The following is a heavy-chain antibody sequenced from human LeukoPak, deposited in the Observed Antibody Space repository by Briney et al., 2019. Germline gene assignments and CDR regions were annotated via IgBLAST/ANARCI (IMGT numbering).Heavy chain of an antibody. CDR1: GFTFSSYG. D-gene: IGHD3-10*01. Sequence: GGSLRLSCAASGFTFSSYGMHWVRQAPGKGLEWVAVISYDGSNKYYADSVKGRFTISRDNSKNTLYLQMNSLRAEGTAVYYCAKWGSTMVRGVLEWGQGTLVTVSS. CDR3: AKWGSTMVRGVLE. V-gene: IGHV3-30*18. CDR2: ISYDGSNK. J-gene: IGHJ4*02.